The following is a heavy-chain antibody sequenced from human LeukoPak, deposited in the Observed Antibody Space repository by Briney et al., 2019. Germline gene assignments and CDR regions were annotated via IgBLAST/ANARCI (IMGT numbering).Heavy chain of an antibody. CDR2: IYYSEST. J-gene: IGHJ4*02. V-gene: IGHV4-59*01. CDR1: GGSISSYY. Sequence: SETLCLTCTVSGGSISSYYWSWIRQPPGKGLEWIGYIYYSESTNYNPSLKSRVTISVDTSKNQFSLKLSSVTAADTAVYYCARGAAGTPYYFDYWGQGTLVTVSS. CDR3: ARGAAGTPYYFDY. D-gene: IGHD6-13*01.